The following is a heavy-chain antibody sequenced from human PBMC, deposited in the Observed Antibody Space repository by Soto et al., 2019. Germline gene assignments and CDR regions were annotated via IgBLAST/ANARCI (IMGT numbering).Heavy chain of an antibody. CDR1: GFTFSTYA. Sequence: GGSLRLSCAASGFTFSTYAMIWVRQAPGKGLEWVSVITGSGGSTYYAESVKGRFTISRDTSKNTLFLQMNSLRAEDTAVYYCAKDRYGDYGGIDYWGQGTMVTVSS. CDR3: AKDRYGDYGGIDY. CDR2: ITGSGGST. D-gene: IGHD4-17*01. V-gene: IGHV3-23*01. J-gene: IGHJ4*02.